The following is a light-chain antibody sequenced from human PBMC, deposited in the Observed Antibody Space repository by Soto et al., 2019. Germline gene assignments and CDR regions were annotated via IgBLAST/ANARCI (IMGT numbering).Light chain of an antibody. V-gene: IGLV1-47*01. Sequence: QSVLTQPPSASGTPGQRVTISCSGSSSNIGNKYVDWYQQVPGTAPKLLIYGNDQRPSGVPDRFSGSKSGTSASLAISGLRSYDEPDYYCPAWHASLNVVFGGGTKVTVL. CDR3: PAWHASLNVV. CDR2: GND. J-gene: IGLJ2*01. CDR1: SSNIGNKY.